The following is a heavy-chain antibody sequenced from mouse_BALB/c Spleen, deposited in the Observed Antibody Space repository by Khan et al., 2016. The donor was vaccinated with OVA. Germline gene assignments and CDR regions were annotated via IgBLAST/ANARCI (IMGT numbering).Heavy chain of an antibody. CDR1: GFNIKDYY. CDR3: ARAGYSPWFAY. CDR2: IDPENGNT. J-gene: IGHJ3*01. Sequence: VQLQQSGAELVRPGALVKLSCKASGFNIKDYYIHWVKQRPEQGLEWIGWIDPENGNTIYDPKFQGKANIPADTSSNTAYLHFSSLTSEDTAVYYCARAGYSPWFAYWGQGTLVTVSA. D-gene: IGHD2-3*01. V-gene: IGHV14-1*02.